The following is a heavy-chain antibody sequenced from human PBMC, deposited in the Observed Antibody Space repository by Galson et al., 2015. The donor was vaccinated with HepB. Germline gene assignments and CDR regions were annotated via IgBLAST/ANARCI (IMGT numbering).Heavy chain of an antibody. D-gene: IGHD2-15*01. J-gene: IGHJ4*02. Sequence: SLRLSCAASGFTFSSYAMSWARQAPGKGLEWVSAISGSGGSTYYADSVKGRFTISRDNSKNTLYLQMNSLRAEDTAVYYCAKDGGGGTGASDYWGQGTLVTVSS. CDR1: GFTFSSYA. V-gene: IGHV3-23*01. CDR3: AKDGGGGTGASDY. CDR2: ISGSGGST.